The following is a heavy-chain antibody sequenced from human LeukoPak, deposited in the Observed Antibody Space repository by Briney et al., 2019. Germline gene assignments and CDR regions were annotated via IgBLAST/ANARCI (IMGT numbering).Heavy chain of an antibody. V-gene: IGHV4-59*01. J-gene: IGHJ4*02. CDR3: ARGDRSGPWNW. CDR1: GGSISSYY. CDR2: IYYSGNT. Sequence: SETLSRTCTISGGSISSYYWSWIRQPPGKGLEWIGHIYYSGNTNYNPSLKSRVTISVDTSKNQFSLKLSSVTAADTAVYHCARGDRSGPWNWWGRGILVTVSS. D-gene: IGHD3-22*01.